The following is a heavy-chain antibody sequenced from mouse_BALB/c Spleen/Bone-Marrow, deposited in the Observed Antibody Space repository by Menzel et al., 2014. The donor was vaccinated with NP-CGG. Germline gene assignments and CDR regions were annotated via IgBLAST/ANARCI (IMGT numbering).Heavy chain of an antibody. Sequence: EVQGVESGGGLVQAGGSMKLSCVASGFTFSNYWMNWVRQSPEKGLEWVAEIRLKSNNYATHYAESVKGRFTISRDDSKSSVYLQMNNLRAEDTGIYYCTRGIYYGNYYAMDYWGQGTSVTVSS. D-gene: IGHD2-1*01. CDR3: TRGIYYGNYYAMDY. CDR2: IRLKSNNYAT. J-gene: IGHJ4*01. V-gene: IGHV6-6*02. CDR1: GFTFSNYW.